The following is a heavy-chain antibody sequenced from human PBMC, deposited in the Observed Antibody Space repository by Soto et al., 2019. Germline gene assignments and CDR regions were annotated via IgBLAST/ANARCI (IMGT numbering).Heavy chain of an antibody. V-gene: IGHV1-69*12. CDR1: GGTFSSYA. CDR2: IIPIFGTA. Sequence: QVQLVQSGAEVKKPGSSVKVSCKASGGTFSSYAISWVRQAPGQGLEWMGGIIPIFGTANYAQKFQGRVTITADESTSTAYMELRSLRSEDTAVYYCASRRGYSGYDSFSYYYGMDVWGQGTTVTVSS. CDR3: ASRRGYSGYDSFSYYYGMDV. D-gene: IGHD5-12*01. J-gene: IGHJ6*02.